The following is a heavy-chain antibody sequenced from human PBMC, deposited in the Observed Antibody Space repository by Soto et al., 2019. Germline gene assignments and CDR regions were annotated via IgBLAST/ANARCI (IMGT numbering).Heavy chain of an antibody. D-gene: IGHD2-21*02. Sequence: SETLSLTCTVSGGSISRYYWSWIRQPPGKGLEWIGYLYNAGSTIYNPSLKSRVTISVDMSQNQFSLNLNYVTAADTAVYYCARDLWGYCGTDCYPLDVWGQGTTVTSP. CDR2: LYNAGST. J-gene: IGHJ6*02. CDR3: ARDLWGYCGTDCYPLDV. CDR1: GGSISRYY. V-gene: IGHV4-59*01.